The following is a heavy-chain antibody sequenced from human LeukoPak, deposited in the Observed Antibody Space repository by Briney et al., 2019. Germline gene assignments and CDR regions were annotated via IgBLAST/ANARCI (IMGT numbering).Heavy chain of an antibody. J-gene: IGHJ4*02. CDR2: INPNTGNA. CDR1: GYTFTSYD. Sequence: ASVKVSCKASGYTFTSYDIHWVRQATGQGLEWMGWINPNTGNAACAQQFQGRVTMTSITSMTTAYMELSSLRSDDTAVYYCAKIGDSGNFPYWGQGTLVTVSS. D-gene: IGHD1-26*01. CDR3: AKIGDSGNFPY. V-gene: IGHV1-8*01.